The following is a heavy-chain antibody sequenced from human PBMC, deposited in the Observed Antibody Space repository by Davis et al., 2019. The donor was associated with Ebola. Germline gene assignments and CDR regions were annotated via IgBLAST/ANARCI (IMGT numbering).Heavy chain of an antibody. V-gene: IGHV6-1*01. Sequence: LRLSCAISGDSVSGNSGAWNWIRQSPSRGLEWLGRTYYSSKWFNDSAVSVNGRITINPDTSKNEFSLQLNSVTPEDTAVYYCVRGWGRTGMGVWGQGTTVTVSS. CDR3: VRGWGRTGMGV. D-gene: IGHD1-26*01. CDR1: GDSVSGNSGA. CDR2: TYYSSKWFN. J-gene: IGHJ6*02.